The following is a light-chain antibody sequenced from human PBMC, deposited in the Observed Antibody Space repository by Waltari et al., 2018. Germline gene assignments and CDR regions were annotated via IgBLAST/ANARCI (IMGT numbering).Light chain of an antibody. CDR3: SSYATSNSLL. Sequence: QSALTQPPSTSGSPGQSVTISCTGTSSDIGGSDYVSWYQQHPGKAPKLMIYEVNKRPSGGPDRFSASKSGNTASLTVSGLQAEDEADYYCSSYATSNSLLFGGGTKLTVL. CDR1: SSDIGGSDY. J-gene: IGLJ2*01. CDR2: EVN. V-gene: IGLV2-8*01.